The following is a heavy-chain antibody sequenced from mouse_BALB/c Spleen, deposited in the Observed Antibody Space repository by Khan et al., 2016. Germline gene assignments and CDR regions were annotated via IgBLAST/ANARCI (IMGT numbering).Heavy chain of an antibody. D-gene: IGHD1-1*01. CDR1: GYTFTNYG. Sequence: QIQLVQSGPELKKPGETVRISCKASGYTFTNYGMNWVKQAPGKGLKWMGWINTYTGEPTYADDFKGRFAFSLETSASTAYLQINNLKNEDTATXFCARPYYGSSRGFAYWGQGPLVTVSA. J-gene: IGHJ3*01. CDR2: INTYTGEP. V-gene: IGHV9-3-1*01. CDR3: ARPYYGSSRGFAY.